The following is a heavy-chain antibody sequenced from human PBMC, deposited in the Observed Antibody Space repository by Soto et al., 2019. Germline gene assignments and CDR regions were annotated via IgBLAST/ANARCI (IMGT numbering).Heavy chain of an antibody. D-gene: IGHD1-20*01. CDR3: AREGPSGIPGTRRAFDY. V-gene: IGHV4-38-2*02. CDR1: GYSISSGYY. CDR2: IYHSGST. Sequence: KPSGNLSLTCAVSGYSISSGYYWGWIRQPPGKGLEWIGSIYHSGSTYYNPSLKSRVTISVDTSKNQFSLKLSSVTAADTAVYYCAREGPSGIPGTRRAFDYRGQGTLVTVSS. J-gene: IGHJ4*02.